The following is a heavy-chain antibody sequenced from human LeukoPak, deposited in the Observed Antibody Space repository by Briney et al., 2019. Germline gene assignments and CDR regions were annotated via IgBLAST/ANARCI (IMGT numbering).Heavy chain of an antibody. Sequence: GGSLRLSCAASGFSFNGYAMTWVRQAPGKGLEWVSTISGGGGTTYYAGSVKGRFTISRDNSKNTLYLQMNSLRAEDTAVYYCARALMYYDILTGRDAFDIWGQGTMVTVSS. CDR1: GFSFNGYA. D-gene: IGHD3-9*01. CDR2: ISGGGGTT. J-gene: IGHJ3*02. V-gene: IGHV3-23*01. CDR3: ARALMYYDILTGRDAFDI.